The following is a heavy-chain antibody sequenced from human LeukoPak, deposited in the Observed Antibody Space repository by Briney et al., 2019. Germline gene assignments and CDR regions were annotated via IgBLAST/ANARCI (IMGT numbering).Heavy chain of an antibody. J-gene: IGHJ3*02. CDR3: AKVNSYYYDSSGDAFDI. D-gene: IGHD3-22*01. CDR1: GFTFDDYA. CDR2: ISWNSGSI. Sequence: GRSLRLSCAASGFTFDDYAMHWVRQAPGKGLEWVAGISWNSGSIGYADSVKGRFTISRDNAKNSLYLQMNSLRAEDTALYYCAKVNSYYYDSSGDAFDIWGQGTMVTVSS. V-gene: IGHV3-9*01.